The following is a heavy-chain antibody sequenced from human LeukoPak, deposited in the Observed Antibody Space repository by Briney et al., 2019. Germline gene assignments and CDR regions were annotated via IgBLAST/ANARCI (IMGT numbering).Heavy chain of an antibody. CDR3: ARDRLGYYGQGDY. CDR1: GGTFSSYA. Sequence: ASVKVSCKASGGTFSSYAISWVRQAPGQGLGWMGRIIPILGIANYAQKFQGRVTITADKSTSTAYMELSSLRSEDTAVYYCARDRLGYYGQGDYWGQGTLVTVSS. V-gene: IGHV1-69*04. D-gene: IGHD3-10*01. CDR2: IIPILGIA. J-gene: IGHJ4*02.